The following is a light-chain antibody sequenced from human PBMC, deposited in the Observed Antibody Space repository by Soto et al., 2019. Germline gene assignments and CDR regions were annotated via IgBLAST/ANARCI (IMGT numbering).Light chain of an antibody. V-gene: IGKV1-39*01. CDR2: AAS. Sequence: DIQMTQSPSSLSASVGDRVTITCRASQSISSFLNWYQQKPGKAPKLLIYAASSLQSGVPSRFSGSRSGTECALTISSLQPEDFANYYCQQSYSTPWTFGQGTKVEIK. CDR1: QSISSF. CDR3: QQSYSTPWT. J-gene: IGKJ1*01.